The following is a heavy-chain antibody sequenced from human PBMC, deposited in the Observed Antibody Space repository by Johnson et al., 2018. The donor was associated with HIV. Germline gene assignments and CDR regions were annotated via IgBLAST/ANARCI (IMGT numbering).Heavy chain of an antibody. CDR2: IKSKTDGGTT. V-gene: IGHV3-15*01. CDR1: GFTFSNAW. CDR3: TTDVLGWLQGENAFDI. J-gene: IGHJ3*02. Sequence: VQLVESGGGLVQPGGSLRLSCAASGFTFSNAWMSWVRQAPGKGLEWVGRIKSKTDGGTTDYAAPVKCRFAISRDDSKNTLYLQMNSLNTEDTAVYYCTTDVLGWLQGENAFDIWGQGTMVTVSS. D-gene: IGHD5-24*01.